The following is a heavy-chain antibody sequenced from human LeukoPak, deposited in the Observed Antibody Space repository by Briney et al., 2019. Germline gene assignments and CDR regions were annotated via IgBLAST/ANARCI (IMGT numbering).Heavy chain of an antibody. Sequence: SGPTLVKPTQTLTLTCTFSGFSLSTTGVGVGWVRQPPGKALEWLALIYWNDDKRYSPSLKSGLTITKDTSKNQVVLTMTNMDPVDTATYYCAHRRSITAASTGGFDYWGQGTLVTVSS. J-gene: IGHJ4*02. CDR2: IYWNDDK. V-gene: IGHV2-5*01. D-gene: IGHD6-13*01. CDR1: GFSLSTTGVG. CDR3: AHRRSITAASTGGFDY.